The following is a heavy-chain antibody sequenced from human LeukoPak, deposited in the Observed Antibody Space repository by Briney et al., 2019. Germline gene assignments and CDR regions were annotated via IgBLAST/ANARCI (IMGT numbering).Heavy chain of an antibody. D-gene: IGHD5-18*01. CDR2: IYTSGST. CDR1: GGSISSGDYY. Sequence: SETLSLTCTASGGSISSGDYYWSWIRQPAGKGLEWIGRIYTSGSTNYNPSLKSRVTMSVDTSKNQFSLKLSSVTAADTAVYYCAREEGIQIIDYWGQGTLVTVSS. V-gene: IGHV4-61*02. CDR3: AREEGIQIIDY. J-gene: IGHJ4*02.